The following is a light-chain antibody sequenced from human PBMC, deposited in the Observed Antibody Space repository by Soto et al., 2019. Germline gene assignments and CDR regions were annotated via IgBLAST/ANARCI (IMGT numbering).Light chain of an antibody. V-gene: IGKV3-20*01. CDR1: QSVSSTY. CDR3: QHYGSTPWS. J-gene: IGKJ1*01. Sequence: EVVLTQSPGTLSLSPGERATLSCRASQSVSSTYLAWYQQRPGQAPRLLIYGASTRATDIPDRISGSGSGTDLTLTVSRLEPEDFAVYYCQHYGSTPWSFGLGTKVEIK. CDR2: GAS.